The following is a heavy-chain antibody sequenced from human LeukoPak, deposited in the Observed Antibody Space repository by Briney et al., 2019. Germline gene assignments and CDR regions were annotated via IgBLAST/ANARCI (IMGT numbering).Heavy chain of an antibody. CDR3: ARRRYSAYDLDY. Sequence: GGSLRLSCAASGFTFSSYAMSWVRQAPGKGLEWVSAISGSGGSTYYADSVKGRFTISRDNSKNTLYLQMNSLRAEDAAVYYCARRRYSAYDLDYWGQGTLVTVSS. D-gene: IGHD5-12*01. CDR2: ISGSGGST. J-gene: IGHJ4*02. CDR1: GFTFSSYA. V-gene: IGHV3-23*01.